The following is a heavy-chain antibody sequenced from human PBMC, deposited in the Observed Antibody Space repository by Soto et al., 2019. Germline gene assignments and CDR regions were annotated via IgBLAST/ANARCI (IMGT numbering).Heavy chain of an antibody. Sequence: EVQLVESGGGLVKPGGSLRLSCAASGFTFSNAWMSWVHQAPGKGLEWVGRIKSKTDGGTTDYAAPVKGRFTISRDDSKNTLYLQMNSLKTEDTAVYYCTSITKGVGAPWYWGQGTLVTVSS. J-gene: IGHJ4*02. V-gene: IGHV3-15*01. D-gene: IGHD1-26*01. CDR2: IKSKTDGGTT. CDR3: TSITKGVGAPWY. CDR1: GFTFSNAW.